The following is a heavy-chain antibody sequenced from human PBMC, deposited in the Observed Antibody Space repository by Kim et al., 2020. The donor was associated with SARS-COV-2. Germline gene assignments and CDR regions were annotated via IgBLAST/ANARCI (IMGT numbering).Heavy chain of an antibody. CDR2: IYSGGST. D-gene: IGHD2-15*01. J-gene: IGHJ3*02. Sequence: GGSLRLSCAASGFTVSSNYMSWVRQAPGKGLEWVSVIYSGGSTYYADSVKGRFTISRDNSKNTLYLQMNSLRAEDTAVYYCAAAFYCSGGSCYSYDAFDIWGQGTMVTVSS. CDR3: AAAFYCSGGSCYSYDAFDI. CDR1: GFTVSSNY. V-gene: IGHV3-66*01.